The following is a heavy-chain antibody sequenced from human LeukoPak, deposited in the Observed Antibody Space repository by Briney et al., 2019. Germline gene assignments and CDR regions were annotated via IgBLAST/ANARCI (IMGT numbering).Heavy chain of an antibody. V-gene: IGHV4-30-2*01. CDR1: GGSMSSGGYS. Sequence: PSQTLSLTCAVSGGSMSSGGYSWSWIRQPPGKGLEWIGDVYHSGSTHYNPSLKSRVTISVDRSKNQFSLKLTSVTAADTAVYYCARGTPPPAWFDPWGQGTLVTVSS. CDR3: ARGTPPPAWFDP. J-gene: IGHJ5*02. CDR2: VYHSGST.